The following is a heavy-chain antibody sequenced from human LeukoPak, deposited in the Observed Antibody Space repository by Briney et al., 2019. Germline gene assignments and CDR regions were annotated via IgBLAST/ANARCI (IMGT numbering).Heavy chain of an antibody. CDR3: ARVGYDYDAQYYYYYYHMDV. CDR2: INHSGST. CDR1: GGSFSGYY. D-gene: IGHD5-12*01. V-gene: IGHV4-34*01. Sequence: SETLSLTCAVYGGSFSGYYWSWIRQPPRKGLEWIGDINHSGSTNYNPSLKSRVTISVDTSKNQFSLKLGSVTAADTAVYYCARVGYDYDAQYYYYYYHMDVWGKGTTVTVSS. J-gene: IGHJ6*03.